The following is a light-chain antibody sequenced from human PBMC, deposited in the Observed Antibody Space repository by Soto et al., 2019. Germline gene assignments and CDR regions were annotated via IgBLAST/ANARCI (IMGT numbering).Light chain of an antibody. J-gene: IGLJ1*01. CDR3: SSYTGTNNFGV. Sequence: QSALTQPPSASGSPGQSVTISCTGSSSDVGGYNYVSWYQQHPGKAPKLVIYEVRNRPSGVPDRFSGSKSGNTASLTVSGRQAEDEADYYCSSYTGTNNFGVFGPGTKLTVL. V-gene: IGLV2-8*01. CDR2: EVR. CDR1: SSDVGGYNY.